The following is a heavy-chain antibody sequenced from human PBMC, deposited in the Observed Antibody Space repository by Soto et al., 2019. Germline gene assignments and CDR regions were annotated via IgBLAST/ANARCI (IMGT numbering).Heavy chain of an antibody. CDR1: GYTFSTYA. J-gene: IGHJ4*03. D-gene: IGHD3-22*01. Sequence: ASVKVSCKASGYTFSTYALHWVRQAPGQGLEWMGWISAYNGNTNYAQKLQGRVTMTTDTSTSTAYMELRSLRSDDTAVYYCARPTYYYDSSGYYYRYFDYWGQGTLVTVSS. CDR3: ARPTYYYDSSGYYYRYFDY. CDR2: ISAYNGNT. V-gene: IGHV1-18*01.